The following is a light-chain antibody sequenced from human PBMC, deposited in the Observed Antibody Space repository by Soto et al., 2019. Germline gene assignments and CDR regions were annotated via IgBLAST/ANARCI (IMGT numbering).Light chain of an antibody. CDR3: QQYGSSPPWT. CDR1: QSVSSSF. CDR2: GAS. J-gene: IGKJ1*01. V-gene: IGKV3-20*01. Sequence: EIVLTQSPGTLSLSPGERATLSCSASQSVSSSFLAWYQQKPGQAPRLLIYGASSRATGIPDRFSGSESGTDFTLTSSGLEPEYLAVYYCQQYGSSPPWTCGQGTKVEIK.